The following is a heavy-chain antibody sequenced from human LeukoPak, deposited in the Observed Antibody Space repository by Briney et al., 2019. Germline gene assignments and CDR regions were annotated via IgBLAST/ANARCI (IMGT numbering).Heavy chain of an antibody. V-gene: IGHV1-69*13. Sequence: SVKVSCKASGGTFSSYAINWVRQAPGQGLEWMGGIIPIFGTANYAQKFQGRVTITADESTSTAYMELSSLRSEDTAVYYCARDAPITMIGGLFDYWGQGTLVTVSS. D-gene: IGHD3-22*01. CDR3: ARDAPITMIGGLFDY. CDR1: GGTFSSYA. CDR2: IIPIFGTA. J-gene: IGHJ4*02.